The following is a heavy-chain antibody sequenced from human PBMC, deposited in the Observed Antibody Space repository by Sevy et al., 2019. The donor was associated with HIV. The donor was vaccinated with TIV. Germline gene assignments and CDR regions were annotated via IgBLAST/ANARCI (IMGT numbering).Heavy chain of an antibody. J-gene: IGHJ3*02. CDR2: ISNSGRTT. D-gene: IGHD2-2*03. CDR3: VEDRGASWIDAFDI. Sequence: GGSLRLSCAASGFTFSDYYMTWVRQAPGKGLEWIAYISNSGRTTHNADSVDGRFTISSDNAKNSLYLQMNSQRVEDTAVYYCVEDRGASWIDAFDIWGRGARVTVSS. CDR1: GFTFSDYY. V-gene: IGHV3-11*04.